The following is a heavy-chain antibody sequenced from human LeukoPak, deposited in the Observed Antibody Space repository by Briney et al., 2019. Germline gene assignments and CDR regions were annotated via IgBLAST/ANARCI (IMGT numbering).Heavy chain of an antibody. CDR3: ARSYYDILTGYYKDYYYGMDV. CDR2: MFPGDSDT. CDR1: GYSFANYW. Sequence: GESLKISCKGSGYSFANYWIGWVRQMPGKGLEWMGIMFPGDSDTRYSPSFQGQVTISADKSISTAYLQWSSLKASDTAMYYCARSYYDILTGYYKDYYYGMDVWGQGTTVTVSS. V-gene: IGHV5-51*01. D-gene: IGHD3-9*01. J-gene: IGHJ6*02.